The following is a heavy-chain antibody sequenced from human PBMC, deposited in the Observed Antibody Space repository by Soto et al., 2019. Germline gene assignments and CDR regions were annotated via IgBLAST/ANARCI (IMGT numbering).Heavy chain of an antibody. V-gene: IGHV1-2*02. J-gene: IGHJ4*02. CDR3: ARANSGDDDEFDY. CDR2: INPNSGGT. Sequence: GASVKVSCKASGYTFTGYYMHWVRQAPGQGLEWMGWINPNSGGTYYAQKFQGRVTMTRDTSIGSASMELSRLRSDDTAVYYCARANSGDDDEFDYWGQGAPVTVSS. D-gene: IGHD5-12*01. CDR1: GYTFTGYY.